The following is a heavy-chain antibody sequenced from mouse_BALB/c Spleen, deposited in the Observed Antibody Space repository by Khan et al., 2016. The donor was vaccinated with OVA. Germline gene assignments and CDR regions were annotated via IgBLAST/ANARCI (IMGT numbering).Heavy chain of an antibody. Sequence: QVQLKESGAELVRPGASVKLSCKTSGYIFTSYWIHWVKQRSGQDLGWIARIYPGTNNTYYNEKLKDKATLTADKSSSTAYMQLSSLKSEDSAVYFCVREEALYYFDYWGQGTTLTVSS. CDR2: IYPGTNNT. D-gene: IGHD3-2*02. CDR1: GYIFTSYW. J-gene: IGHJ2*01. CDR3: VREEALYYFDY. V-gene: IGHV1S132*01.